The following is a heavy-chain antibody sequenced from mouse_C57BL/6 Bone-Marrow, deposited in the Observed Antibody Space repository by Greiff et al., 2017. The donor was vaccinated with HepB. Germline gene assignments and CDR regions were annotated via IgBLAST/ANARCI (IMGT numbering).Heavy chain of an antibody. CDR3: ARQEYYYGSRDYAMDY. D-gene: IGHD1-1*01. CDR1: GFTFSDYG. V-gene: IGHV5-15*01. CDR2: ISNLAYSI. J-gene: IGHJ4*01. Sequence: EVKLVESGGGLVQPGGSLKLSCAASGFTFSDYGMAWVRQAPRKGPEWVAFISNLAYSIYYADTVTGRFTISRENAKNTLYLEMSSLRSEDTAMYYCARQEYYYGSRDYAMDYWGQGTSVTVSS.